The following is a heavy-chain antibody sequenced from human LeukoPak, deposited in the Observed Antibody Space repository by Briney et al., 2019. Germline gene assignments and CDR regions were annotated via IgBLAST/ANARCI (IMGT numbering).Heavy chain of an antibody. CDR1: GYTLTELS. Sequence: ASVKVSCKVSGYTLTELSMHWVRQAPGKGLEWMRGFDPEDGETIYAQKFQGRVTMTEDTSTDTAYMELSSLRSEDTAVYYCATAYSSGRLDAFDIWGQGTMVTVSS. D-gene: IGHD6-19*01. J-gene: IGHJ3*02. V-gene: IGHV1-24*01. CDR2: FDPEDGET. CDR3: ATAYSSGRLDAFDI.